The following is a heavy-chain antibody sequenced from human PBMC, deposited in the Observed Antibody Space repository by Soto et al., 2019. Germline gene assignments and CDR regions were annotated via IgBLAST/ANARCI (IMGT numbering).Heavy chain of an antibody. D-gene: IGHD6-13*01. Sequence: QLQLQESGPGLVKPSETLSLTCTVSGGSISSSNSFWGWIRQPPVKGLGWIGSISYSGGTYYNPSLRXRXTVXVDTAENQFSLRLGSVTAADTDVYYCARGEYNGGTWYHLDYWGQGTLLTVSS. V-gene: IGHV4-39*01. CDR2: ISYSGGT. CDR1: GGSISSSNSF. CDR3: ARGEYNGGTWYHLDY. J-gene: IGHJ4*01.